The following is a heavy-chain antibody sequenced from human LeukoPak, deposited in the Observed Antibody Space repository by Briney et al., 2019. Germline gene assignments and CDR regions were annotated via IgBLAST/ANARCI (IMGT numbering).Heavy chain of an antibody. CDR3: ARDGGTGCDY. Sequence: SETLSLTCTVSGGSISSGSYYWSWIRQPAGKGLEWIGRIYTSGSTNYNPSLKSRVTISVDTSKNQFSLKLSSVTAADTAVYYCARDGGTGCDYWGQGTLVTVSS. J-gene: IGHJ4*02. CDR2: IYTSGST. V-gene: IGHV4-61*02. CDR1: GGSISSGSYY. D-gene: IGHD1-1*01.